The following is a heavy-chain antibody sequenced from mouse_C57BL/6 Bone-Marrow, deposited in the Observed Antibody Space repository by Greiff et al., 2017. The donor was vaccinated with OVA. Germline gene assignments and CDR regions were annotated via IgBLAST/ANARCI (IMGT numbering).Heavy chain of an antibody. D-gene: IGHD1-1*01. Sequence: EVQLQESGGGLVKPGGSLKLSCAASGFTFSDYGMHWVRQAPEKGLEWVAYLSSGSSTIYYADTVKGRFTISRDNAKHTLFLQMTSLRSEDTAMYYCARVTVVATHYFDYWGQGTTLTVSS. CDR2: LSSGSSTI. CDR3: ARVTVVATHYFDY. V-gene: IGHV5-17*01. CDR1: GFTFSDYG. J-gene: IGHJ2*01.